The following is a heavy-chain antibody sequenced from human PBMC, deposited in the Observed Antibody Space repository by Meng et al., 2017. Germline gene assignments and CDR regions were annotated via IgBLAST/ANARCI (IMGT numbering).Heavy chain of an antibody. J-gene: IGHJ3*02. D-gene: IGHD3-9*01. V-gene: IGHV4-38-2*01. CDR2: IYNSGST. Sequence: SEILSPTCAVSGYSISSGYYWGWIRQPPGKGREWMGSIYNSGSTYYNPSLKSRVTISVDTSTNQFSLKLSSVTAADTAVYYCARSRGGEILTATRGAFDIWGQGTMVTVSS. CDR3: ARSRGGEILTATRGAFDI. CDR1: GYSISSGYY.